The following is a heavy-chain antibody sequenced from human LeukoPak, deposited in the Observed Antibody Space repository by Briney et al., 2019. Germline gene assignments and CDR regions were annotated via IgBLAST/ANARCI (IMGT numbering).Heavy chain of an antibody. Sequence: PGGSLRLSCAASGFTFDDYAMHWVRQAPGKGLEWVSGISWNSGSIGYADSVKGRFTISRDNAKNSLYLQMNSLRAEDTALYYCAKDTTDYYYYYGMDVWGQGTTVTVSS. J-gene: IGHJ6*02. D-gene: IGHD4-17*01. CDR3: AKDTTDYYYYYGMDV. V-gene: IGHV3-9*01. CDR2: ISWNSGSI. CDR1: GFTFDDYA.